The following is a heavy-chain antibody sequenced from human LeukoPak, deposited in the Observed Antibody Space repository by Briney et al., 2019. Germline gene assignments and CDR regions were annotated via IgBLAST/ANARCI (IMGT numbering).Heavy chain of an antibody. D-gene: IGHD3-22*01. J-gene: IGHJ4*02. CDR3: ARAVVFYYDGSGYSTRFDY. V-gene: IGHV4-59*01. Sequence: PSETLSLTCTVSGGSTSSYYWSWIRQPPGKGLEWTGSIYYSGSTSYTPSLKSRVTISLDTSKNQFPLKVRSVTAADTAMYYCARAVVFYYDGSGYSTRFDYWGQGTLVTVSS. CDR1: GGSTSSYY. CDR2: IYYSGST.